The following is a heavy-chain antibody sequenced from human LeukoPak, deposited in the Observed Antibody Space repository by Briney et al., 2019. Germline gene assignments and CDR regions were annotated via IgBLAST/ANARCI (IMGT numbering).Heavy chain of an antibody. D-gene: IGHD2/OR15-2a*01. CDR1: GYTFTNYD. CDR3: ARAKDTTEVGADV. Sequence: GASVKVSCKASGYTFTNYDINWVRQATGQGLEWMGWMNPNNGGTNYGQKFQGRVTMTRDTSISTASMELTRLRSDDTAVYYCARAKDTTEVGADVWGKGTTVTVS. J-gene: IGHJ6*03. CDR2: MNPNNGGT. V-gene: IGHV1-2*02.